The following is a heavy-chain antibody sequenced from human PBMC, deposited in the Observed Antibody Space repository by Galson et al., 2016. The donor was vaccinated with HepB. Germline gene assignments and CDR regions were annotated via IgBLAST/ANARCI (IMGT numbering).Heavy chain of an antibody. CDR2: IWYDGSIK. J-gene: IGHJ4*02. CDR1: GFTFRSYG. Sequence: SLRLSCAASGFTFRSYGMHWVRQAPGKGLEWVAVIWYDGSIKYYGDSVKGRFTISRDNSKNTLYLQMNSLGPEDTAVYYCAAYDTGHFDYWGQGTVVTVSS. D-gene: IGHD3-9*01. CDR3: AAYDTGHFDY. V-gene: IGHV3-33*01.